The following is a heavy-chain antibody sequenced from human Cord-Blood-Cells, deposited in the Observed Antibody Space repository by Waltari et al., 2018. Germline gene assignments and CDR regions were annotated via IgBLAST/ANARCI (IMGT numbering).Heavy chain of an antibody. J-gene: IGHJ1*01. CDR3: YYYYDSSGYYPEYFQH. CDR2: FDPEDGET. D-gene: IGHD3-22*01. CDR1: GYTLTDLS. V-gene: IGHV1-24*01. Sequence: QVQLVQSGAEVKKPGASVKVSCKVSGYTLTDLSMPWVRQAPGKGLEWMGGFDPEDGETIYAQKFQGRVTMTEDTSTDTAYMELSSLRSEDTAVYYCYYYYDSSGYYPEYFQHWGQGTLVTVSS.